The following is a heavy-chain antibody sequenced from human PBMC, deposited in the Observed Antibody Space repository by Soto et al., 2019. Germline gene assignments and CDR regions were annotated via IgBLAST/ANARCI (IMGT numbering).Heavy chain of an antibody. CDR1: GGTFSSYT. CDR2: IIPILGIA. J-gene: IGHJ6*02. V-gene: IGHV1-69*08. Sequence: QVQLVQSGAEVKKPGSSVKVSCKASGGTFSSYTISWVRQAPGQGLEWMGRIIPILGIANYAQKFQGRVTITADKSTSTAYMELSSLRSEDTAVYYCARDPGYSSSWTQSSLGMDVWGQGTTVTVSS. CDR3: ARDPGYSSSWTQSSLGMDV. D-gene: IGHD6-13*01.